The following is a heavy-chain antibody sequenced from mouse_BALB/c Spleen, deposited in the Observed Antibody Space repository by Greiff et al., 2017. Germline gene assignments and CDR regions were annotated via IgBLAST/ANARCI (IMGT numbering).Heavy chain of an antibody. Sequence: VQLKQSGPELVKPGASVKMSCKASGYTFTSYVMHWVKQKPGQGLEWIGYINPYNDGTKYNEKFKGKATLTSDKSSSTAYMELSSLTSEDSAVYYCARTDIYYGNYYAMDYWGQGTSVTVSS. V-gene: IGHV1-14*01. D-gene: IGHD2-1*01. CDR1: GYTFTSYV. CDR3: ARTDIYYGNYYAMDY. CDR2: INPYNDGT. J-gene: IGHJ4*01.